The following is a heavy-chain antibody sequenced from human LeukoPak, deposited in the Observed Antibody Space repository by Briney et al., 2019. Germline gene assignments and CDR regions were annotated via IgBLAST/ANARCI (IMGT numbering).Heavy chain of an antibody. Sequence: PGRSLRLSCAASGFTFDDYAMHWVRQAPGKGLEWVSGISWNSGSIGYADSVKGRFTISRDNAKNSLYLQMNSLRAEDTALYYCAKDSSRQLDDEGYFDYWGQGTLVTVSS. CDR2: ISWNSGSI. V-gene: IGHV3-9*01. J-gene: IGHJ4*02. CDR1: GFTFDDYA. D-gene: IGHD6-13*01. CDR3: AKDSSRQLDDEGYFDY.